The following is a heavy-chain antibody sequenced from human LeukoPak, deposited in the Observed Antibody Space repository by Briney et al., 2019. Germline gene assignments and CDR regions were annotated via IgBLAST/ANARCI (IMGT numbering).Heavy chain of an antibody. CDR1: GFSITDHH. J-gene: IGHJ5*02. CDR3: ARGYSSSWPDSWFGP. D-gene: IGHD6-13*01. Sequence: GGSLRLSCAGAGFSITDHHMDWVRQAPGKGLEWVANIKQDGSEKYYVDSVKGRFTISRDNAKNSLYLQMNSLRAEDTAVYYCARGYSSSWPDSWFGPWGQGTLVTVSS. V-gene: IGHV3-7*01. CDR2: IKQDGSEK.